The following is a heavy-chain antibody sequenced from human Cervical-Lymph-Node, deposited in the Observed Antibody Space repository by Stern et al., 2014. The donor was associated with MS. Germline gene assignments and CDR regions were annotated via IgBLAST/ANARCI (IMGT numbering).Heavy chain of an antibody. V-gene: IGHV2-70*01. J-gene: IGHJ4*02. CDR1: GFSLNTNGMC. D-gene: IGHD1-20*01. CDR2: IDWHHNK. Sequence: QVTLRESGPALVKPTQTLTLTCTFSGFSLNTNGMCVTWIRQPPGKAHECLALIDWHHNKYYSTSLKTRLSISTDTSKNQVVLTLTNMDPVDTATYYCARSSITGTPDYWVQGTLATVSS. CDR3: ARSSITGTPDY.